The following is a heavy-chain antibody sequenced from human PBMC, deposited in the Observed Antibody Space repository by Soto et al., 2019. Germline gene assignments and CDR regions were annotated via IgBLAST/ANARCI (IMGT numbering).Heavy chain of an antibody. Sequence: QVQLVESGGGVVQPGRSLRLSCAASGFTFSSYAMHWVRQAPGKGLEWVAVISYDGSNKYYADSVKGRFTISRDNSKNTLYLQMNSLRAEDTALYFCAGNPMGRSDGAGSDCFDFWGQGALVSVSS. V-gene: IGHV3-30-3*01. J-gene: IGHJ4*02. CDR1: GFTFSSYA. CDR2: ISYDGSNK. D-gene: IGHD3-10*01. CDR3: AGNPMGRSDGAGSDCFDF.